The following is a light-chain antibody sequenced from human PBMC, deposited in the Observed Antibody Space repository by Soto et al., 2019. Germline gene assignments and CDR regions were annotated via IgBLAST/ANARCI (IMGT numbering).Light chain of an antibody. Sequence: DIQMTQSPSALSASVGDRVTITCRASQSISTYLEWFQQKPGKAPKLLIYGASTLQSGVPSRFSGSGSGTDFTLTISSLQSEDFAVYYCQQYNNWPPITFGQGTRLEIK. CDR1: QSISTY. V-gene: IGKV1-39*01. CDR2: GAS. CDR3: QQYNNWPPIT. J-gene: IGKJ5*01.